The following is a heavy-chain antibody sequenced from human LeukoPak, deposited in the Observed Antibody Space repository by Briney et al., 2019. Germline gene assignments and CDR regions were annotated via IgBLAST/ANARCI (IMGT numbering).Heavy chain of an antibody. J-gene: IGHJ4*02. CDR2: ISGTGGST. D-gene: IGHD6-19*01. CDR3: AKRYSSSAWYVPIDS. V-gene: IGHV3-23*01. CDR1: EFTFSSYA. Sequence: GGSLRLSCAASEFTFSSYAMSWVRQAPGKGLEWVSTISGTGGSTYYTDSVKGRFIISRDNPKNTLYLQMISLRADDTAAYYCAKRYSSSAWYVPIDSWGEGTLVTVSS.